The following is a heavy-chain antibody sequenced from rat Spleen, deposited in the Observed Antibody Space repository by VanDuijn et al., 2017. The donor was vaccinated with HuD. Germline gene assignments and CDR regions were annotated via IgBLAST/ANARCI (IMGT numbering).Heavy chain of an antibody. CDR1: GFTYSNYV. CDR3: ARGGYNYGWFAY. Sequence: EVQLVESGGGLVQPGRSLKLSCAASGFTYSNYVMAWVSQAPTKGLEWVAYISTGGGNTYYRDSVKGRFTISRDNATNTLYLQMDSLRSEDTATYYCARGGYNYGWFAYWGQGTLVTVSS. J-gene: IGHJ3*01. V-gene: IGHV5S13*01. CDR2: ISTGGGNT. D-gene: IGHD1-9*01.